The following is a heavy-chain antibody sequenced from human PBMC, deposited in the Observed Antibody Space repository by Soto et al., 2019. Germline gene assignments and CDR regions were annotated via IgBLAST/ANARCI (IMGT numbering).Heavy chain of an antibody. CDR1: GFTFSSYS. Sequence: GGSLRLSCAASGFTFSSYSMNWVRQAPGKGLEWVSYISSSSSTIYYADSVKGRFTISRDNAKNSLYLQMNSLRAEDTAVYYCAANIAAAAPADFDYWGQGTLVTVSS. D-gene: IGHD6-13*01. CDR2: ISSSSSTI. CDR3: AANIAAAAPADFDY. J-gene: IGHJ4*02. V-gene: IGHV3-48*01.